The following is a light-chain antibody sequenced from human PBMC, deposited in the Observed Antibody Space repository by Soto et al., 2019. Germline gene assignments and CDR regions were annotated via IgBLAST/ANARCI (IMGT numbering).Light chain of an antibody. CDR1: QGIRNF. CDR3: QKYSSVPV. CDR2: VAS. Sequence: DIQMTQSPTSLSASVGDRVTITCRASQGIRNFVAWYQQKPGKAPKLLIYVASTLQSGVPSRFSGSGSGSDFTFTINRLQPEDVATYACQKYSSVPVFGPGTKVEIK. V-gene: IGKV1-27*01. J-gene: IGKJ3*01.